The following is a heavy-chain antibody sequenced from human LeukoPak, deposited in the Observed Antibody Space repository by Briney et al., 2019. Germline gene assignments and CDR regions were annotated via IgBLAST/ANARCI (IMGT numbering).Heavy chain of an antibody. Sequence: SETLSLTCTVSGGSISPYYWSWIRQPPGKGLEWIGYISYGGTTNYNPSLKSRVTISVDTSKNQFSLKLSSVTAADTAVYYCAREGLGYDFWSASRAFDIWGLGTTVTVSS. CDR2: ISYGGTT. CDR3: AREGLGYDFWSASRAFDI. V-gene: IGHV4-59*12. J-gene: IGHJ3*02. D-gene: IGHD3-3*01. CDR1: GGSISPYY.